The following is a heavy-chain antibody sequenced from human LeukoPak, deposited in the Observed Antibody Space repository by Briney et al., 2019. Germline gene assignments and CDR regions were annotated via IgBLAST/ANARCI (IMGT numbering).Heavy chain of an antibody. Sequence: SETLSLTCAVSGDSISSSSYYWGWIRQPPGKELEWIGSIYYSGSTYYNPSLNSRVTISVDTSKNQFSLKLSSVTAADTAVYYCARDYLGGNPDAFDIWGQGTMVTVSS. D-gene: IGHD4-23*01. CDR1: GDSISSSSYY. CDR3: ARDYLGGNPDAFDI. J-gene: IGHJ3*02. V-gene: IGHV4-39*07. CDR2: IYYSGST.